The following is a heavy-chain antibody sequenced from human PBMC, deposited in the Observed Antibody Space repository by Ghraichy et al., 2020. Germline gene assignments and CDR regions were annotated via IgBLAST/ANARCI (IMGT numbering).Heavy chain of an antibody. CDR3: ARAVEYYYDSSGYYTY. CDR2: IKQDESEK. J-gene: IGHJ4*02. V-gene: IGHV3-7*01. Sequence: GGSLRLSCAASGFTFSSHWMSWVSPAPGKGLERVANIKQDESEKYYVDSVKGRFTISRDNAKNSLYLQMNSLRVEDTAVYYCARAVEYYYDSSGYYTYWGQGTLVTVSS. D-gene: IGHD3-22*01. CDR1: GFTFSSHW.